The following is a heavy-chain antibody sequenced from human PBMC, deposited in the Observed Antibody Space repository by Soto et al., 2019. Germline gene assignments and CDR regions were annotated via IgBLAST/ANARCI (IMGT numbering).Heavy chain of an antibody. CDR2: ISAYNGNT. V-gene: IGHV1-18*01. D-gene: IGHD3-3*01. Sequence: ASVKVSCKASGYTFTSYGISWVRQAPGQGLEWMGWISAYNGNTNYAQKLQGRVTMTPDTSTSTAYMELRSLRSDDTAVYYFARDGPTIFGVVNWFDPWGKGTLVTVSS. J-gene: IGHJ5*02. CDR3: ARDGPTIFGVVNWFDP. CDR1: GYTFTSYG.